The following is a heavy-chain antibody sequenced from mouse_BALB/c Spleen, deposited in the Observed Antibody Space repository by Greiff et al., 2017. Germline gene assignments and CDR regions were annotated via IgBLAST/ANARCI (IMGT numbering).Heavy chain of an antibody. J-gene: IGHJ3*01. CDR2: INPSNGGT. D-gene: IGHD1-1*01. V-gene: IGHV1S81*02. CDR1: GYTFTSYY. CDR3: TRSLYYYGSSLFAY. Sequence: QVHVKQSGAELVKPGASVKLSCKASGYTFTSYYMYWVKQRPGQGLEWIGEINPSNGGTNFNEKFKSKATLTVDKSSSTAYMQLSSLTSEDSAVYYCTRSLYYYGSSLFAYWGQGTLVTVSA.